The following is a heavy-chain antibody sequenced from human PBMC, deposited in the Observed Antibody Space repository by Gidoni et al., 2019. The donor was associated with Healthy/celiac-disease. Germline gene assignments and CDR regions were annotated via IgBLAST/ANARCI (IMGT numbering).Heavy chain of an antibody. J-gene: IGHJ4*02. CDR2: IYYSGST. CDR3: ATRTTVTTFDY. V-gene: IGHV4-39*01. D-gene: IGHD4-17*01. CDR1: GGSISSSSYY. Sequence: QLQLQESGPGLVKPSETLSLTCTVPGGSISSSSYYWGWIRQPPGKGLEWIGSIYYSGSTYYNPSLKSRVTISVDTSKNQFSLKLSSVTAADTAVYYCATRTTVTTFDYWGQGTLVTVSS.